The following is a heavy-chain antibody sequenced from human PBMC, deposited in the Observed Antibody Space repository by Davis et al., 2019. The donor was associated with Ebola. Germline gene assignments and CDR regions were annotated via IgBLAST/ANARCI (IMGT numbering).Heavy chain of an antibody. CDR2: VYRSGDI. CDR1: GFSVSSNY. CDR3: ARGDGYNFWGF. J-gene: IGHJ4*02. Sequence: GESLKISCAVSGFSVSSNYMSWVRQAPGKGLEWVSVVYRSGDIYYADSVRGRFTIPRDNSQNTVHLQMNSLRVEDTALYYCARGDGYNFWGFWGQGTLVTVSS. D-gene: IGHD5-24*01. V-gene: IGHV3-66*01.